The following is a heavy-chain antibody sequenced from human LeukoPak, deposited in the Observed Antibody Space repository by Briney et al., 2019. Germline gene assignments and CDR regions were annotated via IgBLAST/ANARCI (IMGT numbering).Heavy chain of an antibody. V-gene: IGHV4-39*07. J-gene: IGHJ4*02. CDR2: ISYSGNT. CDR3: VREGDGSRWYIFY. D-gene: IGHD6-19*01. CDR1: GGSISSSSSF. Sequence: TSETLSLTCAVSGGSISSSSSFWGWIRQPPGKGVEWIGSISYSGNTYYNPSLKSRVTVLADTSKNQFSLKLSSVTAANTAVYFCVREGDGSRWYIFYWGQRTLVTVSS.